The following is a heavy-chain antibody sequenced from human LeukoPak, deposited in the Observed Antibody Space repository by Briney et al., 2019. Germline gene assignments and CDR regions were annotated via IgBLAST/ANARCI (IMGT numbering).Heavy chain of an antibody. J-gene: IGHJ4*02. Sequence: GGSLRPSCAASGFNFSSFGMHWVRKAPGEGLEWVAYIGYTGTNTYYADSVKGRFTISRDNSKNTVHLQMNSLRAADTALYSCARDLTGKYYIAYWGQGTLVTVSS. CDR3: ARDLTGKYYIAY. CDR2: IGYTGTNT. CDR1: GFNFSSFG. V-gene: IGHV3-30*02. D-gene: IGHD2-8*02.